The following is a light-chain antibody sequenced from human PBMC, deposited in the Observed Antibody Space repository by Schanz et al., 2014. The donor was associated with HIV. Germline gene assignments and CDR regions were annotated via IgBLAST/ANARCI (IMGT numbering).Light chain of an antibody. CDR3: SSYAGNNDYV. CDR2: DFS. V-gene: IGLV2-14*03. Sequence: QSALTQPTSVSGSPGQSITISCTVASSDVGDVNFVSWYQQHPGKAPKLMIYDFSDRPSGISSRFSGSKSGNTASLTVSGLQAEDEADYYCSSYAGNNDYVFGTGTQLTVL. J-gene: IGLJ1*01. CDR1: SSDVGDVNF.